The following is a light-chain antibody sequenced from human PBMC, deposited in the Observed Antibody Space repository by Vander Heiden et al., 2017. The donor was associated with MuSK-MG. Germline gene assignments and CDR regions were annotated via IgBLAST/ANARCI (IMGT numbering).Light chain of an antibody. J-gene: IGLJ2*01. CDR3: QAWDNDIVI. V-gene: IGLV3-1*01. Sequence: SYALTQPPSVSVSPGQTATIPCHGDKVGGKFLCWFQQRPGQRPVMVIFQDDKRPSGISERFSGTNSGNTATLTISGTQALDEADYYCQAWDNDIVIFGGGTKLTVL. CDR2: QDD. CDR1: KVGGKF.